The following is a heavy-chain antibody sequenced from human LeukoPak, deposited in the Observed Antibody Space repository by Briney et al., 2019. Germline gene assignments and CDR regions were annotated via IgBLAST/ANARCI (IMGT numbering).Heavy chain of an antibody. J-gene: IGHJ4*02. V-gene: IGHV4-59*08. D-gene: IGHD3-10*01. CDR2: IYYSGST. Sequence: SETLSLTCIVSGASISSYYWSWIRLPPGKGLEWIGYIYYSGSTNYNPSLKSRLTISVDTSKNQFSLKLSSVTAADAALYYCARHGPYTSGTYSFDYWGQGAQVTVSS. CDR1: GASISSYY. CDR3: ARHGPYTSGTYSFDY.